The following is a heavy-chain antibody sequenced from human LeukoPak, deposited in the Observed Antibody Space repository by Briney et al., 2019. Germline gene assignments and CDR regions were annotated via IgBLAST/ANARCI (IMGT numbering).Heavy chain of an antibody. J-gene: IGHJ4*02. Sequence: GASVKVSCKASGYTFSDSFVHWVRQAPGQGLEWMGGINPNSGGTNYAQKFQGRVTMTRDSSISTVYMELSRLRSDDTAVYYCARDAHDYSTQGFWYWGQGTLVTVSS. CDR1: GYTFSDSF. D-gene: IGHD4-11*01. CDR2: INPNSGGT. V-gene: IGHV1-2*02. CDR3: ARDAHDYSTQGFWY.